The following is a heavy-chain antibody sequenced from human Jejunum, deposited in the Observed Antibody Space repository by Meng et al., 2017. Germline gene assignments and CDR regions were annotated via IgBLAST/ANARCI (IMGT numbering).Heavy chain of an antibody. CDR3: GRDNEVRRIDH. V-gene: IGHV3-23*04. CDR2: ISGSGGVT. D-gene: IGHD2-15*01. J-gene: IGHJ4*02. CDR1: GFTFSSYA. Sequence: EGECVGFGGGLVRRGGSLRLSFAASGFTFSSYAMSWVRQAPGKGLEWVSGISGSGGVTHDADSVKGRFTISRDNSKNTVYLQMNNVRADDTALYYCGRDNEVRRIDHWGQGVLVTVSS.